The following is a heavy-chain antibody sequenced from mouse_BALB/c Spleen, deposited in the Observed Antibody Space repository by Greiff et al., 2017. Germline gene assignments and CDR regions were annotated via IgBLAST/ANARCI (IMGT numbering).Heavy chain of an antibody. CDR3: ARSFITTDYYFDY. Sequence: EVHLVESGGGLVKPGGSLKLSCAASGFTFSSYTMSWVRQTPEKRLEWVATISSGGGNTYYPDSVKGRFTISRDNAKNNLYLQMSSLRSEDTALYYCARSFITTDYYFDYWGQGTTLTVSS. CDR1: GFTFSSYT. D-gene: IGHD1-1*01. CDR2: ISSGGGNT. V-gene: IGHV5-9*03. J-gene: IGHJ2*01.